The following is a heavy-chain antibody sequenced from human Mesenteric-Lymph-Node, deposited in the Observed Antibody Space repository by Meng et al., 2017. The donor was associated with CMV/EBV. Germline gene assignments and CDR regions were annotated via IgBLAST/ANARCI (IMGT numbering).Heavy chain of an antibody. J-gene: IGHJ5*02. D-gene: IGHD3-3*01. V-gene: IGHV1-69*02. Sequence: SVKVSCKASGCTFSSYTVNWVRQAPGQGLEWMGRIIPILGIINYAQKFQGRVTMTRNTSISTAYMELSSLRSEDTAVYYCARGVKSRSIFGVVIQWFDPWGQGTLVTVSS. CDR2: IIPILGII. CDR1: GCTFSSYT. CDR3: ARGVKSRSIFGVVIQWFDP.